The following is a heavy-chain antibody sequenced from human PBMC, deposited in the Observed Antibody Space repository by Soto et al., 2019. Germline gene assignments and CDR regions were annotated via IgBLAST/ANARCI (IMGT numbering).Heavy chain of an antibody. CDR2: ISYDGSNK. J-gene: IGHJ5*02. V-gene: IGHV3-30*03. D-gene: IGHD4-17*01. CDR1: GFTFSSYG. CDR3: ATLMTTVTTGGVHWFDP. Sequence: QVQLVESGGGVVQPGRSLRLSCAASGFTFSSYGMHWVRQAPGKGLEWVAVISYDGSNKYYADSVKGRFTISRDNSKNTLYLQMNSLRAEDTALYYCATLMTTVTTGGVHWFDPWGQGTLVTVSS.